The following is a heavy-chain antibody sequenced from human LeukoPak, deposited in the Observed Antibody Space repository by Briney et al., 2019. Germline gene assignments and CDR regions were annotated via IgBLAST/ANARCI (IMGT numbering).Heavy chain of an antibody. D-gene: IGHD1-26*01. CDR1: GFTSSSYS. CDR3: ARDGAISGSYWTYFDY. J-gene: IGHJ4*02. V-gene: IGHV3-21*01. CDR2: ISSSSSYI. Sequence: AGGSLRLSCAASGFTSSSYSMNWVRQAPGKGLEWVSSISSSSSYIYYADSVKGRFTISRDNAKNSLYLQMNSLRAEDTAVYYCARDGAISGSYWTYFDYWGQGTLVTVSS.